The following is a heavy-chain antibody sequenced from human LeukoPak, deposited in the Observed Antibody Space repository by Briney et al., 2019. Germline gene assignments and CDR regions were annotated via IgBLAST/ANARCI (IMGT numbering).Heavy chain of an antibody. CDR2: ISSDESST. V-gene: IGHV3-74*01. CDR3: TRNPDGRNWFDP. J-gene: IGHJ5*02. Sequence: GGSLRLSCAASGFTFSHHWMHWVRQAPGKGLVWVSHISSDESSTTYADSVKGRLTISRDNRKNTLYLQMNSLRVEDTAMYYCTRNPDGRNWFDPWGQGTLVTVSS. D-gene: IGHD1-14*01. CDR1: GFTFSHHW.